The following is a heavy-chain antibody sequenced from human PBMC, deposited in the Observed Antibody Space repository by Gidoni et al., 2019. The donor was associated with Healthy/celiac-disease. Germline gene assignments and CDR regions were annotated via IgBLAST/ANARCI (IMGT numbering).Heavy chain of an antibody. CDR3: ARPGGSGY. J-gene: IGHJ4*02. Sequence: QLQLQESGPGLVTPSETLSLTCTVSGCSISSSSYYWGWIRQPPGQGLEWIGSIYYSGSTYYNPSLKSRVTISVDTSKNQFSLKLSSVTAADTAVYYCARPGGSGYWGQGTLVTVSS. CDR2: IYYSGST. CDR1: GCSISSSSYY. V-gene: IGHV4-39*01. D-gene: IGHD3-3*01.